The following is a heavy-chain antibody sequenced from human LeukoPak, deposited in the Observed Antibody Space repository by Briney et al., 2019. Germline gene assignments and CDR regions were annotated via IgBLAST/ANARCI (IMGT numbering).Heavy chain of an antibody. J-gene: IGHJ4*02. D-gene: IGHD1-26*01. CDR1: GFTFSSYS. CDR2: ISGSGGST. V-gene: IGHV3-23*01. CDR3: AKAHPDSGSYPAAFDY. Sequence: GGSLRLSCAASGFTFSSYSMNWVRQAPGKGLEWVSAISGSGGSTYYADSVKGRFTISRDNSKNTLYLQMNSLRAEDTAVYYCAKAHPDSGSYPAAFDYWGQGTLVTVSS.